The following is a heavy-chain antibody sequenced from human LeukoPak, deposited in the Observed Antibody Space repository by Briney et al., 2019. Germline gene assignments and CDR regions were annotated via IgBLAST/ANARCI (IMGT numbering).Heavy chain of an antibody. V-gene: IGHV3-23*01. CDR1: GFTFSSYA. D-gene: IGHD6-19*01. Sequence: GGSLRLSCAASGFTFSSYAMSWVRQAPGKGLEWVSAISGSGTITYYADSVKGRFTISRDNSKSTLSLQMNSLRAEDTAVYYCAKGSVAAMGFDYWGQGTLATVSS. J-gene: IGHJ4*02. CDR2: ISGSGTIT. CDR3: AKGSVAAMGFDY.